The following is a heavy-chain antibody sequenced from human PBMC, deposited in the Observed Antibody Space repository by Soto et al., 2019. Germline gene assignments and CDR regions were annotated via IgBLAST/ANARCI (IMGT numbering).Heavy chain of an antibody. J-gene: IGHJ4*02. D-gene: IGHD1-26*01. CDR3: CHTWV. CDR1: GFSISDYW. CDR2: INEDGSEE. Sequence: EVQMVESGGGLVQPGGSLRLSCAASGFSISDYWMSWVRQAPGKGLEWVGNINEDGSEENYVDSVKGRSPISRDNARKSLYLQMNSLRVEDTAAYYCCHTWVGGQGTLVTVSS. V-gene: IGHV3-7*01.